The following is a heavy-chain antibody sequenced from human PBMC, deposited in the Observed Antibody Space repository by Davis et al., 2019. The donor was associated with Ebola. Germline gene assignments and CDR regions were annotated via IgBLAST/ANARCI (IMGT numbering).Heavy chain of an antibody. D-gene: IGHD3-9*01. J-gene: IGHJ4*02. CDR3: ARAPNYDVLTGTSSYYFDY. CDR2: ISGFNTNT. Sequence: ASVKVSCKSSGYTFTSYGLVWVRQAPGLGLEWMGWISGFNTNTNFAQKFQGRVTVSKDTSTNTAYMDLRSLTSDDTAIYYCARAPNYDVLTGTSSYYFDYWGQGTPVTVS. CDR1: GYTFTSYG. V-gene: IGHV1-18*04.